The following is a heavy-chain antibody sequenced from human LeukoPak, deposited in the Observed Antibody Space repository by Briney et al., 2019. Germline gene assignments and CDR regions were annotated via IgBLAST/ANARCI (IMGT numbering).Heavy chain of an antibody. J-gene: IGHJ4*02. Sequence: PSETLSLTCTVSGGSISSYYWSWIRQPPGKGLEWIGYIYYSGSTNYNPSLKSRVTISVDTSKNQFSLKLSSVTAADTAVYYCARQRIVGAIERWGQGTLVTVSS. CDR1: GGSISSYY. CDR2: IYYSGST. CDR3: ARQRIVGAIER. D-gene: IGHD1-26*01. V-gene: IGHV4-59*08.